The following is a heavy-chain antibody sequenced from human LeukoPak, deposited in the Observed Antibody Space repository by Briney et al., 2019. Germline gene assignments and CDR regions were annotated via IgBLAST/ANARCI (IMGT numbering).Heavy chain of an antibody. J-gene: IGHJ4*02. D-gene: IGHD6-19*01. CDR1: GYSFTSYW. CDR3: ARRAYSSGWYGY. CDR2: IDPSDSYT. V-gene: IGHV5-10-1*01. Sequence: GESLRISCKGSGYSFTSYWIRWVRQMPGKGLEWMGRIDPSDSYTNYSTSFQGHVTISADKSISTAYLQWSSLKASDTAMYYCARRAYSSGWYGYWGQGTLVTVSS.